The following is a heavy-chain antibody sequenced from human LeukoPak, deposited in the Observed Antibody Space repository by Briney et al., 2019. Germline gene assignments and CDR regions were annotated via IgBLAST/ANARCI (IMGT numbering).Heavy chain of an antibody. CDR2: ISSSSSYI. Sequence: GGSLRLSCAGSGSTFSSYSMNWVRQAPGKGLEWVSSISSSSSYIYYADSVKGRFTISRDNAKNSPFLQMNSLRAEDTAVYYCARAVKGALWFVDGFDLWGRGTLVTVSS. CDR3: ARAVKGALWFVDGFDL. V-gene: IGHV3-21*01. J-gene: IGHJ5*02. CDR1: GSTFSSYS. D-gene: IGHD3-10*01.